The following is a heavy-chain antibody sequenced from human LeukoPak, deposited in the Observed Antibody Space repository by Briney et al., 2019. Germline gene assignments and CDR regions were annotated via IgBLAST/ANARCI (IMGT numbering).Heavy chain of an antibody. CDR1: GYTFTGYY. Sequence: ASVKVSCKASGYTFTGYYMHWVRQAPGQGLEWMGWINPNSGGTNYARKFQGRVTMTRDTSISTAYMELSRLRSDDTAVYYCALGVEWFGEFDYWGQGTLVTVSS. V-gene: IGHV1-2*02. J-gene: IGHJ4*02. D-gene: IGHD3-10*01. CDR2: INPNSGGT. CDR3: ALGVEWFGEFDY.